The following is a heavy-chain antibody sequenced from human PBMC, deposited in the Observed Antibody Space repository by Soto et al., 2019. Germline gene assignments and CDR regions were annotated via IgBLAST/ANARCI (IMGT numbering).Heavy chain of an antibody. D-gene: IGHD6-6*01. CDR3: ARSKAYSSSSPFAI. CDR1: GGSISSGGYY. CDR2: IYYSGST. J-gene: IGHJ3*02. Sequence: ASETLSLTCTVSGGSISSGGYYWSRIRQHPGKGLEWIGYIYYSGSTYYNPSLKSRVTISVDTSKNQFSLKLSSVTAADAAVYYCARSKAYSSSSPFAIWGQGTMVTVSS. V-gene: IGHV4-31*03.